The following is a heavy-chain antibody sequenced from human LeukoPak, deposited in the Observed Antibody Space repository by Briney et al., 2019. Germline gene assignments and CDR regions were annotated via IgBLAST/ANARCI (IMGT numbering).Heavy chain of an antibody. J-gene: IGHJ4*02. CDR3: AKGPGSGYELDYFDY. D-gene: IGHD3-3*01. V-gene: IGHV3-23*01. CDR2: ISGSGGST. CDR1: GFTFSSYA. Sequence: GGSVRLSCAASGFTFSSYAMSWVRQAPGKGLEWVSAISGSGGSTYYADSVKGRFTISRDNSKNTLYLQMNSLRAEDTAVYYCAKGPGSGYELDYFDYWGQGTLVTVSS.